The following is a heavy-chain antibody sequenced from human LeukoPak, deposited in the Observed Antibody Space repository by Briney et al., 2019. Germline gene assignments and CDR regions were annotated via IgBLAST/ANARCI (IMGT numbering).Heavy chain of an antibody. D-gene: IGHD4-17*01. V-gene: IGHV4-59*01. CDR2: IYYSGST. Sequence: SETLSLTCTVSGGSISSYYWSWIRQPPGKGLEWIGYIYYSGSTNYNPSLKSRVTIPVDTSKNQFSLKLSSVTAADTAVYYCAREGGYGDYSDAFDIWGQGTMVTVSS. J-gene: IGHJ3*02. CDR3: AREGGYGDYSDAFDI. CDR1: GGSISSYY.